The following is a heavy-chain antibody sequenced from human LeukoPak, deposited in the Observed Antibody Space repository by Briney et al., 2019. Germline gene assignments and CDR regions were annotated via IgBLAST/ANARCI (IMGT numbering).Heavy chain of an antibody. CDR1: GGSISSYY. J-gene: IGHJ6*03. Sequence: PSETLSLTCTVSGGSISSYYWSWIRQPPGKGLEWIGYIYYSGSTNYNPSLKSRVTISVDTSKNQFSLKLSSVTAADTAVYYCARGKATTKANYYYYYYMDVWGKGTTVTVSS. D-gene: IGHD1-26*01. CDR2: IYYSGST. V-gene: IGHV4-59*01. CDR3: ARGKATTKANYYYYYYMDV.